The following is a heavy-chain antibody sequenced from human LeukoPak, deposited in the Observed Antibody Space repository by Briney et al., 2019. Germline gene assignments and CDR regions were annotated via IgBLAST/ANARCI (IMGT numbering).Heavy chain of an antibody. CDR3: AREPYHDFWSGHDAFDI. V-gene: IGHV4-59*01. CDR2: IYYSGST. CDR1: GGSISSYY. D-gene: IGHD3-3*01. J-gene: IGHJ3*02. Sequence: SETLSLTCTVSGGSISSYYWSWIRQPPGKGLEWIGYIYYSGSTNYNPSLKSRVTISVDTSKNQFSQKLSSVTAADTAVYYCAREPYHDFWSGHDAFDIWGQGTMVAVSS.